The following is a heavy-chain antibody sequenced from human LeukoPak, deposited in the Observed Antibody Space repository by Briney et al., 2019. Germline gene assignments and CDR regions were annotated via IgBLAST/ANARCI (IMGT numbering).Heavy chain of an antibody. J-gene: IGHJ4*02. D-gene: IGHD6-19*01. CDR2: FHPEDGET. CDR3: AAGIAVPSGFDY. Sequence: ASVKVSCKVSGCTLTELSMYWVRQAPGKGLEWMATFHPEDGETIYAQQFQGRVTISEDTSADTAYMQLTSLRSDDTAIYYCAAGIAVPSGFDYWGQGTLVTVSS. CDR1: GCTLTELS. V-gene: IGHV1-24*01.